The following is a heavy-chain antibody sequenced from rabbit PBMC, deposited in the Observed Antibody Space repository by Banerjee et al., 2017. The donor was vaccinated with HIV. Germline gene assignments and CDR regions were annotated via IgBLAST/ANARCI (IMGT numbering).Heavy chain of an antibody. V-gene: IGHV1S47*01. Sequence: QEQLVESGGGLVQPGGSLTLTCKASGFDFSSYGVSWVRQAPGKGLEWIGYIDPVFGSTYYASWVNGRFTISSHNAQNTLYLQLNSLTAADTATYFCVRDNRVVSGWGQYYFNLWGPGTLVTVS. CDR3: VRDNRVVSGWGQYYFNL. D-gene: IGHD4-1*01. J-gene: IGHJ4*01. CDR1: GFDFSSYG. CDR2: IDPVFGST.